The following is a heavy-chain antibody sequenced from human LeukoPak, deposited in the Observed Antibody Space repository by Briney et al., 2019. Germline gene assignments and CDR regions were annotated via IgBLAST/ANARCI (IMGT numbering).Heavy chain of an antibody. D-gene: IGHD3-22*01. V-gene: IGHV1-46*01. J-gene: IGHJ4*02. CDR1: GYTFTSYY. CDR2: INPSGGST. CDR3: ARASHYYDSSGSFDY. Sequence: ASVKVSCKASGYTFTSYYMHWVRQAPGQGLEWMGIINPSGGSTSYAHKFQGRVTMTRDTSTSTVYMELSSLRSEDTAVYYCARASHYYDSSGSFDYWGQGTLVTVSS.